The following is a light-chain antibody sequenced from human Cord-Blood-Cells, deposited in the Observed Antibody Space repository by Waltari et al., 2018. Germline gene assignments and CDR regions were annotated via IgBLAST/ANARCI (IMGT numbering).Light chain of an antibody. CDR2: YDS. CDR1: NIGSKS. CDR3: QVWDSSSDHWV. V-gene: IGLV3-21*04. Sequence: SYVLTQPPSVSVAPGTTARITCGGNNIGSKSVSGYQQKPGQAPVLVIYYDSDRPSGIPERFSGSNSGNTATLTISRVEAGDEADYYCQVWDSSSDHWVFGGGTKLTVL. J-gene: IGLJ3*02.